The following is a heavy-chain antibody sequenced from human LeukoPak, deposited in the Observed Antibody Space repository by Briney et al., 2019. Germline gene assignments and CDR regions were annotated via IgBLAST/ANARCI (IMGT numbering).Heavy chain of an antibody. CDR3: ARSSSSGYDY. J-gene: IGHJ4*02. CDR2: ITSDGTST. CDR1: GFTFSSYW. D-gene: IGHD6-6*01. V-gene: IGHV3-74*01. Sequence: GGSLRLSCAASGFTFSSYWMHWVRQAPGKGLVRVSRITSDGTSTSCADSVKGRFTVSRDNAKNTLYLQMNSLGAEDTAVYYCARSSSSGYDYWGQGTLVTVSS.